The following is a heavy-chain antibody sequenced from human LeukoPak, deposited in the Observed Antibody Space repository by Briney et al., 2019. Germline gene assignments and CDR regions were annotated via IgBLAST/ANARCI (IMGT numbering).Heavy chain of an antibody. D-gene: IGHD2-15*01. V-gene: IGHV4-34*01. CDR2: INHSGST. CDR1: GGFFSGYY. J-gene: IGHJ4*02. Sequence: PSETLSLTCAVYGGFFSGYYWSWIRQPPGKGLEWIGEINHSGSTNYNPSLKSRVTISVDTSKNQFSLKLSSVTAADTAVYYCARGYGYCSGGSGYSDHDYWGQGTLVTVSS. CDR3: ARGYGYCSGGSGYSDHDY.